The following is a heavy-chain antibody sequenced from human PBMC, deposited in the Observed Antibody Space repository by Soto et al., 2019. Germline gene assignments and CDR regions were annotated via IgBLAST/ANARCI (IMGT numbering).Heavy chain of an antibody. D-gene: IGHD6-13*01. CDR3: AIWVPEAEVGAIAAAGNYYFDY. CDR1: GGTFSSYA. J-gene: IGHJ4*02. Sequence: QVQLVQSGAEVKKPGSSVKVSCKASGGTFSSYAISWVRQAPGQGLEWMGGIIPIFGTANYAQKFQGRVTITADESTSTAYMELSSLRSEDTAVYYCAIWVPEAEVGAIAAAGNYYFDYWGQGTLVTVSS. CDR2: IIPIFGTA. V-gene: IGHV1-69*12.